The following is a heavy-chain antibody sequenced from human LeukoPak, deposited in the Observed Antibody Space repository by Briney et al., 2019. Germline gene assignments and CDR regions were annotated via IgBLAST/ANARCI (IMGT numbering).Heavy chain of an antibody. Sequence: PSETLSLTCTVSGGSISSSSYYWGWIRQPPGKGLEWIGSIYYSGSTYDNPSLKSRVTISVDTSKNQFSLKLSSVTAADTAVYYCERLWFGDLLTGDAFDIWGQGTMVTVSS. CDR1: GGSISSSSYY. CDR3: ERLWFGDLLTGDAFDI. V-gene: IGHV4-39*07. CDR2: IYYSGST. D-gene: IGHD3-10*01. J-gene: IGHJ3*02.